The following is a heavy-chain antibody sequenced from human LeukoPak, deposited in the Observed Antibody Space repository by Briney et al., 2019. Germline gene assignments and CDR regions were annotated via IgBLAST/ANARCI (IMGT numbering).Heavy chain of an antibody. CDR2: ISSSSSYI. CDR3: ARDLLGSAMDV. J-gene: IGHJ6*03. CDR1: GFTFSSYS. V-gene: IGHV3-21*01. D-gene: IGHD7-27*01. Sequence: GGSLRLSCAASGFTFSSYSMTWVRQAPGKGLEWVSSISSSSSYIYYADSVKGRFTISRDNAKNSLYLQMNSLRAEDTAVYYCARDLLGSAMDVWAKGPRSPSP.